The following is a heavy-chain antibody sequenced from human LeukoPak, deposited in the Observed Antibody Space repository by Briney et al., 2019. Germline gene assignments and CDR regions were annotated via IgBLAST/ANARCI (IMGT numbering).Heavy chain of an antibody. V-gene: IGHV3-48*01. J-gene: IGHJ4*02. CDR1: GFTFNIHS. Sequence: GGSLRLSCAASGFTFNIHSMNWVHQAPGKGLEWISYLSRDTTAIYYADSVKGRFTISRDNAKNSLYLQMNSLRAEDTAMYYCARSGWYDDFDYLGQGTLVTVSS. D-gene: IGHD6-19*01. CDR2: LSRDTTAI. CDR3: ARSGWYDDFDY.